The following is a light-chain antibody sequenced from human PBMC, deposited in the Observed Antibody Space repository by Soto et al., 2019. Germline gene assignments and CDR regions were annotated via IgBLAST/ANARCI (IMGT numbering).Light chain of an antibody. CDR1: QSLLHSDGFIY. CDR2: LGS. V-gene: IGKV2-28*01. J-gene: IGKJ4*01. CDR3: MQTLQSRT. Sequence: DIVITQSPLSLPFSPLEPASLSCRSSQSLLHSDGFIYLDWYLQKPGQSPQLLIYLGSYRASGVPDRFSGSGSGTDFTLKISRVEAEDVGVYYCMQTLQSRTFGGGTKVDIK.